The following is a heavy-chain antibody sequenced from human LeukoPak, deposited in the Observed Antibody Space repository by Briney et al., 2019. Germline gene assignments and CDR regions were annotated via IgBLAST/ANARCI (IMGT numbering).Heavy chain of an antibody. D-gene: IGHD6-19*01. CDR1: GGTFSSYA. CDR3: ARGSSSGSHYYFDY. J-gene: IGHJ4*02. V-gene: IGHV1-18*01. Sequence: ASVKVSCKASGGTFSSYAISWVRQAPGQGLEWMGWISGYNGNTNYAQKFQGRVTMTTDTSTSTAYMELRSLRSDDTAVYYCARGSSSGSHYYFDYWGQGTLVTVSS. CDR2: ISGYNGNT.